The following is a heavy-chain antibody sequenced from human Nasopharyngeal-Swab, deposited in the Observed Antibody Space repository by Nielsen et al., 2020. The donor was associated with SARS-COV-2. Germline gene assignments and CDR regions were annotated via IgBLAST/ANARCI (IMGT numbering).Heavy chain of an antibody. CDR3: ARQGWFGELLRPFDY. CDR2: IYYSGST. CDR1: GCSISSSSYY. D-gene: IGHD3-10*01. V-gene: IGHV4-39*01. Sequence: SETLSLTCTVSGCSISSSSYYWGWIRQPPGKGLEWIVSIYYSGSTYYNPSLKSRVTISVDTSKNQFSLKLSSVTAADTAVYYCARQGWFGELLRPFDYWGQGTLVTVSS. J-gene: IGHJ4*02.